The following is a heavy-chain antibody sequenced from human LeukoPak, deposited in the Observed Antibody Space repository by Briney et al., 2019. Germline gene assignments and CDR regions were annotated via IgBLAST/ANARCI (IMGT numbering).Heavy chain of an antibody. CDR1: GGFISNINW. D-gene: IGHD2-15*01. CDR3: AENGPWSLKY. V-gene: IGHV4-4*02. Sequence: SGTLSLTCAVSGGFISNINWWSRVRQPPGRGLEWIGEVHQSGVTNYNPSLKSRVTISLDKSNNQFSLKLNSVTAADTAVYFCAENGPWSLKYWGQGTLVTVSS. CDR2: VHQSGVT. J-gene: IGHJ4*02.